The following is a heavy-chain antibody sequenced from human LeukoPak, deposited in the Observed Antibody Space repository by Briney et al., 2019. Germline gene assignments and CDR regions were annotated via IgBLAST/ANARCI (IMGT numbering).Heavy chain of an antibody. D-gene: IGHD3-3*01. V-gene: IGHV1-2*02. CDR2: INPNSGGT. CDR3: ARDRKYDFWSGSDY. CDR1: GYTFTGYY. Sequence: ASVKVSCKASGYTFTGYYMHWVRQAPGQGLEWMGWINPNSGGTNYAQKFQGRVTMTRDTSTSTAYMELSRLRSDDTAVYYCARDRKYDFWSGSDYWGQGTLVTVSS. J-gene: IGHJ4*02.